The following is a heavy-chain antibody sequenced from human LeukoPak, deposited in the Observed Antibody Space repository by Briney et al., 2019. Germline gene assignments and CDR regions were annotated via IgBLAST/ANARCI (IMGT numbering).Heavy chain of an antibody. J-gene: IGHJ4*02. CDR2: LTTDGGST. D-gene: IGHD4-23*01. Sequence: QSGGSLRLSCAASGFTFSSYDMSWVRQAPGKGLEWVSSLTTDGGSTEYADSVKGRFTISRDNSKNTLYLQMNSLRAEDTALYYCAKSLVRWAFDYWGQGTLVTVS. CDR1: GFTFSSYD. V-gene: IGHV3-23*01. CDR3: AKSLVRWAFDY.